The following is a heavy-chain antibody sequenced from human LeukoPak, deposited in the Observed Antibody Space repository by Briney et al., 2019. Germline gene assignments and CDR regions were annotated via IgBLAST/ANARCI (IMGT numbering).Heavy chain of an antibody. D-gene: IGHD3-10*02. CDR3: ARVRSYYVRDAFDI. CDR1: GGTFSSYA. V-gene: IGHV1-69*13. J-gene: IGHJ3*02. Sequence: ASVKVSCKASGGTFSSYAISWVRQAPGQGLEWMGGIIPIFGTANYAQKFQGRVTITADESTSTAYMELSSLRSEDTAVYYCARVRSYYVRDAFDIWGQGTMVTVSS. CDR2: IIPIFGTA.